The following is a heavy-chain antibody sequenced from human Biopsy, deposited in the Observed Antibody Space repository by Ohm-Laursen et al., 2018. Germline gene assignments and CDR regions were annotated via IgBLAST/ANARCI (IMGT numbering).Heavy chain of an antibody. J-gene: IGHJ5*02. Sequence: DTLSLTCSVSGDSISASTTSYWAWLRQPPGKGLEWIGSIYNSETTFYNPSLKSRVAISVDTSTNQFSLKVSSVTAADTALYYCARHPTGFWFDPWGHGTLVTVSS. V-gene: IGHV4-39*01. CDR1: GDSISASTTSY. CDR3: ARHPTGFWFDP. CDR2: IYNSETT.